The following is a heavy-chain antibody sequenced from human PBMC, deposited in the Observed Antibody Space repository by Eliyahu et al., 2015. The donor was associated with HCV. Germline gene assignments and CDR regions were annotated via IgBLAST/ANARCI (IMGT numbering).Heavy chain of an antibody. Sequence: QVQLVESGGGVVQPGRSLXLSCAASGFTFSSXGXHWVRXAPGKGLXWVAVIWHDGSYKYYADSVKGRFTISRDNSKNTLYLQMNSLRAEDTAVYYCAREGGYYYDSSGYYWGSRSFDYWGQGTLVTVSS. V-gene: IGHV3-33*01. CDR1: GFTFSSXG. CDR3: AREGGYYYDSSGYYWGSRSFDY. D-gene: IGHD3-22*01. J-gene: IGHJ4*02. CDR2: IWHDGSYK.